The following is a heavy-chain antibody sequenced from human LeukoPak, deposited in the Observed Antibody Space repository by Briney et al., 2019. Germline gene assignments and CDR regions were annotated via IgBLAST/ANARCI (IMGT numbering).Heavy chain of an antibody. CDR2: TNHSGST. Sequence: SETLSLTCAVYGGSFSGYYWSWIRQPPGKGLEWIGETNHSGSTNYNPSLKSRVTISVDTSKNQFSLKLSSVTAADTAVYYCARGQDSSGYYYHGWYIDLWGRGTLVTVSS. CDR3: ARGQDSSGYYYHGWYIDL. V-gene: IGHV4-34*01. CDR1: GGSFSGYY. J-gene: IGHJ2*01. D-gene: IGHD3-22*01.